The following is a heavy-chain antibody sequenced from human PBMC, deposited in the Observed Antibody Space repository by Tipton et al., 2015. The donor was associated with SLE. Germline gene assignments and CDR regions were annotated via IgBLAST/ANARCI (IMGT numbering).Heavy chain of an antibody. D-gene: IGHD3-10*01. CDR1: GGSISSGGYY. CDR3: ARSLAFPPSVMVRGATRGAFDI. Sequence: TLSLTCTVSGGSISSGGYYWSWIRQHPGKGLEWIGYIYYSGSTYYNPSLKSRVTISVDTSKNQFSLKLSSVTAADTAVYYCARSLAFPPSVMVRGATRGAFDIWGQGTMVTVSS. J-gene: IGHJ3*02. CDR2: IYYSGST. V-gene: IGHV4-31*03.